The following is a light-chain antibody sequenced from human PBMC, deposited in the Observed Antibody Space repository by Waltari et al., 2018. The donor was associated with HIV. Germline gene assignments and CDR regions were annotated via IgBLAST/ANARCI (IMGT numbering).Light chain of an antibody. Sequence: SYVLTQPPSVSVAPGKTARITCGGNNIATKSVHWYQQKPGQAPVLVIYYDNDRPSGFPERFSGSNSGNTATLTISRVEAGDEADYYCQVWDSSSDHWVFGGGTQLTVL. CDR2: YDN. CDR1: NIATKS. V-gene: IGLV3-21*04. J-gene: IGLJ3*02. CDR3: QVWDSSSDHWV.